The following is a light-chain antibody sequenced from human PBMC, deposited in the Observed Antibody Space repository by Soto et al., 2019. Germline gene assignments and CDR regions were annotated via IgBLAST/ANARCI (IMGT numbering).Light chain of an antibody. CDR3: QQRSNWPT. Sequence: EIVLTQSPATLSFSPCERATLSCRASQSVSSYLALYQQKPDQAPRLLIYDASNRATGIPARFSGSGSGTDFTLTISSLEPEDFAVYYCQQRSNWPTFGPGTKVDIK. V-gene: IGKV3-11*01. CDR2: DAS. J-gene: IGKJ3*01. CDR1: QSVSSY.